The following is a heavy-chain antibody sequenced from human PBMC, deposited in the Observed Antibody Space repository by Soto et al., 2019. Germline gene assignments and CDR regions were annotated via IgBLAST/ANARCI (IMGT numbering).Heavy chain of an antibody. CDR3: TTARHCSADACPAAE. CDR2: IGPNPVNT. V-gene: IGHV3-23*01. Sequence: EVQLLESGGGLVQPVGSLRLSCAASGFPFTTSGFLWVRQPPGEGLEWVSAIGPNPVNTNYRDSVRGRFTISRDNSRNTVFLQMSALRPEDTALYYCTTARHCSADACPAAEWGQGTLITVSS. J-gene: IGHJ4*02. CDR1: GFPFTTSG. D-gene: IGHD6-19*01.